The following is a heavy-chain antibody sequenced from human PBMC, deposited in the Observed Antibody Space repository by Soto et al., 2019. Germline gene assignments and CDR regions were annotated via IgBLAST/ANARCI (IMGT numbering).Heavy chain of an antibody. CDR3: ARVPYYYDSSGYYYVPRVTHYYFDY. CDR2: IYYSGST. CDR1: GGSVSSGSYY. Sequence: SETLSLTCTVSGGSVSSGSYYWSWIRQPPGKGLEWIGYIYYSGSTNHNPSLKSRVTISVDTSKNQFSLKLSSVTAADTAVYYCARVPYYYDSSGYYYVPRVTHYYFDYWGQGTLVTVSS. V-gene: IGHV4-61*01. J-gene: IGHJ4*02. D-gene: IGHD3-22*01.